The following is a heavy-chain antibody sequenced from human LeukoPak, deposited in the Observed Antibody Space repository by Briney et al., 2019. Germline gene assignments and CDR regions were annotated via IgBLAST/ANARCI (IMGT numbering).Heavy chain of an antibody. CDR2: IYRSGST. J-gene: IGHJ6*03. V-gene: IGHV4-61*02. CDR3: ARWVESTNYYYMDV. Sequence: SQTLSLTCTVSGGSISSGSYYWSWIRQPAGKGLEWFGRIYRSGSTNYNPALKSRVTISVDASKNQLSLKLSSVTAADTAVYYCARWVESTNYYYMDVWGKGTTVTVSS. CDR1: GGSISSGSYY. D-gene: IGHD5-24*01.